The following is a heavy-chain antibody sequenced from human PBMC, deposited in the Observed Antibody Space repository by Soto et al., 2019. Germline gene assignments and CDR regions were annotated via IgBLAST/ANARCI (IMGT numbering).Heavy chain of an antibody. D-gene: IGHD2-15*01. CDR2: IWYDGSNK. CDR1: GFPFSSYG. V-gene: IGHV3-33*01. J-gene: IGHJ5*02. CDR3: ARDQRVAASLPRDWFDP. Sequence: GGSLRLSCAASGFPFSSYGMHWVRQAPGKGLEWVAVIWYDGSNKYYADSVKGRFTISRDNSKNTLYLQMNSLRAEDTAVYYCARDQRVAASLPRDWFDPWGQGTLVTVSS.